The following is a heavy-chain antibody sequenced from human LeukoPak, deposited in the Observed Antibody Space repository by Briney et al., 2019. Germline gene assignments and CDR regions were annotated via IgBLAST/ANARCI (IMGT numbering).Heavy chain of an antibody. CDR2: INPNSGGT. D-gene: IGHD4-17*01. CDR1: GYTFTGYY. V-gene: IGHV1-2*04. CDR3: ARDSATVTTPYFDY. J-gene: IGHJ4*02. Sequence: ASVKVSCKASGYTFTGYYIHWVRQAPGQGLEWMGWINPNSGGTNYAPNFQGWVTMTRDTSISTAYMELSRLRSDDTAVYYCARDSATVTTPYFDYWGQGTLATVPS.